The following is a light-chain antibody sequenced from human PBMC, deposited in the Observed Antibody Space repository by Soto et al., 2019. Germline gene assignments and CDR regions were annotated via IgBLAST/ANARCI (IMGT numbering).Light chain of an antibody. CDR2: EVS. CDR1: SSDVGRYNL. V-gene: IGLV2-14*02. Sequence: QSALTQPASVSGSPGQSITISCTGTSSDVGRYNLVSWYQQHPGKAPKLLIYEVSNRPSGVSNRFSAFKSGNTASLSISGLQAEDEADYYCTSYTSSSTFYVFGTGTKVTVL. CDR3: TSYTSSSTFYV. J-gene: IGLJ1*01.